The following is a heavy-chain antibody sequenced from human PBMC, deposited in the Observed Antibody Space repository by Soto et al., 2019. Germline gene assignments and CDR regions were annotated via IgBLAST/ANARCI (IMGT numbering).Heavy chain of an antibody. CDR3: AKECSGGWQWLGHDAFDI. CDR2: ISGSGGST. V-gene: IGHV3-23*01. D-gene: IGHD6-19*01. J-gene: IGHJ3*02. Sequence: GGSLRLSCAASGFTFSSYAMSWVRQAPGKGLEWVSAISGSGGSTYYADSVKGRFTISRDNSKNTLYLQMNSLRAEDTAVYYCAKECSGGWQWLGHDAFDIWGQGTMVTVSS. CDR1: GFTFSSYA.